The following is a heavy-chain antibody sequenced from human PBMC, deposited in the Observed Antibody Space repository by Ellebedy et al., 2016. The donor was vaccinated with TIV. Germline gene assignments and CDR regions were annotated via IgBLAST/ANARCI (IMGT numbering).Heavy chain of an antibody. J-gene: IGHJ4*02. Sequence: GESLKISCAASGFTFSSYPMHWVRQAPGKGLEWVAVISYDGSIKYHADSVKGRFTISRDNSKNTLSLQMNSLSGADTAVYYCARDRRYHHGSESPSIDHWGQGTLVTVSS. V-gene: IGHV3-30-3*01. CDR3: ARDRRYHHGSESPSIDH. CDR1: GFTFSSYP. CDR2: ISYDGSIK. D-gene: IGHD3-10*01.